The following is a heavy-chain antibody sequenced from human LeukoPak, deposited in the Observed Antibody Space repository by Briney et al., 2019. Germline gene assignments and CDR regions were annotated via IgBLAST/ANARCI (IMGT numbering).Heavy chain of an antibody. CDR1: GYTFTSYY. CDR2: INPSGGST. J-gene: IGHJ5*02. Sequence: ASVKVSCKASGYTFTSYYMHWVRQAPGQGPEWMGIINPSGGSTSYAQKFQGRVTMTRDTSTSTVYMELSSLRSEDTAVYYCARDLRIAAADINNWFDPWGQGTLVTVSS. D-gene: IGHD6-13*01. CDR3: ARDLRIAAADINNWFDP. V-gene: IGHV1-46*01.